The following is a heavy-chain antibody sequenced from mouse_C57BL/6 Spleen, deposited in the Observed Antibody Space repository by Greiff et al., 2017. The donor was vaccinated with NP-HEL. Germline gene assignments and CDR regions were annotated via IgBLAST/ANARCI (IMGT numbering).Heavy chain of an antibody. CDR3: ARDYYGYYWYFDV. CDR2: IYPGDGDT. V-gene: IGHV1-82*01. CDR1: GYAFSSSW. D-gene: IGHD2-1*01. Sequence: VQLQQSGPELVKPGASVKISCKASGYAFSSSWMNWVKQRPGKGLEWIGRIYPGDGDTNYNGKFKGKATLTADKSSSTAYMQLSSLTSEDSAVYFCARDYYGYYWYFDVWGTGTTVTVSS. J-gene: IGHJ1*03.